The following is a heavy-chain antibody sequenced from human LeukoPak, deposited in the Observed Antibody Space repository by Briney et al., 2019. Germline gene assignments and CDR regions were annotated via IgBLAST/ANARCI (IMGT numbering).Heavy chain of an antibody. CDR2: ISYDGSNK. J-gene: IGHJ6*02. D-gene: IGHD6-19*01. CDR1: GFTFSSYA. Sequence: GGSLRLSCAASGFTFSSYAMHWVRQAPGKGLEWVAVISYDGSNKYYADSVKGRFTISRDNSKNTLYLQMNSLSAEGTAVYYCARGWWLETYYYGMDVWGQGTTVTVSS. V-gene: IGHV3-30-3*01. CDR3: ARGWWLETYYYGMDV.